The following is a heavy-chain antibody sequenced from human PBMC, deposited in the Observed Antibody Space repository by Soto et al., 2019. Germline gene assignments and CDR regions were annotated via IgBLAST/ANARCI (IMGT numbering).Heavy chain of an antibody. CDR3: ARDRVEYYDFWSGYQNYYYYYGMDL. CDR1: GFTFSSYW. D-gene: IGHD3-3*01. Sequence: GGSLRLSCAASGFTFSSYWMSWVRQAPGKGLEWAANIKQDGSEKYYVDSVKGRCTISRDNAKNSLYLQMNSLRAEDTAVYYCARDRVEYYDFWSGYQNYYYYYGMDLWGQGTTVTVSS. J-gene: IGHJ6*02. V-gene: IGHV3-7*03. CDR2: IKQDGSEK.